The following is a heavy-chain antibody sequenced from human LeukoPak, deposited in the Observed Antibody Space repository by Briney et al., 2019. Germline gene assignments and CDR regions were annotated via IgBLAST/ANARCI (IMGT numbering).Heavy chain of an antibody. CDR2: IGVATDT. D-gene: IGHD5-12*01. V-gene: IGHV3-13*04. J-gene: IGHJ3*02. Sequence: PGGSLRLSCAASGFTFSTYDMHWVRQATGKGLEWVSAIGVATDTYYPGSVKGRFTISRENAKNSLYLQMNSLRAGDTAVYYCARGYVHAFDIWGQGTMVTVSS. CDR1: GFTFSTYD. CDR3: ARGYVHAFDI.